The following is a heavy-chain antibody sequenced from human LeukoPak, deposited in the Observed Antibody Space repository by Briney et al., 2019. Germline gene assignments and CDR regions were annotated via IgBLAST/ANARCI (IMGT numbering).Heavy chain of an antibody. CDR3: ARDPHYYDSSGVV. D-gene: IGHD3-22*01. V-gene: IGHV3-21*01. J-gene: IGHJ3*01. CDR1: GFTFSSYS. Sequence: SGGSLRLSCAASGFTFSSYSMNWVRQAPGKGLEWVSSISSSSSYIYYADSVKGRFTISRDNAKNSLYLQMNSLRAEDTAVYYCARDPHYYDSSGVVWGQGTMVTVSS. CDR2: ISSSSSYI.